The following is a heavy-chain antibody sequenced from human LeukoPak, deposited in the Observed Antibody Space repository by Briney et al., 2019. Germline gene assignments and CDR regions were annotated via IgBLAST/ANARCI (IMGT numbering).Heavy chain of an antibody. CDR3: AKDRQSGYDAYFDF. Sequence: GGSLRLSCVASGFTFRTYWMHWVRQVPGKGPVWLSRINPDGSSTTYADSVKGRFTISRDNSRNTLYLQMNSLRAEDTAVYYCAKDRQSGYDAYFDFWGQGTLVTVSS. V-gene: IGHV3-74*01. J-gene: IGHJ4*02. CDR2: INPDGSST. CDR1: GFTFRTYW. D-gene: IGHD5-12*01.